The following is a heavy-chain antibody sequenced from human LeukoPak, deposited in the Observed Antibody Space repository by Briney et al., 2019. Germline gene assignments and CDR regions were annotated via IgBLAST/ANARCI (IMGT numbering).Heavy chain of an antibody. CDR2: ISRNGRNT. V-gene: IGHV3-64*01. D-gene: IGHD6-19*01. J-gene: IGHJ1*01. CDR3: ARVDSGSACAS. CDR1: GFTLSSYS. Sequence: GGSLRLSCAASGFTLSSYSMHWVRQAPGKGLEFVSAISRNGRNTYYANSVKGRFTISRDISKNTLCLQMGSLRPEDMAVYYCARVDSGSACASWGQGILVTVSS.